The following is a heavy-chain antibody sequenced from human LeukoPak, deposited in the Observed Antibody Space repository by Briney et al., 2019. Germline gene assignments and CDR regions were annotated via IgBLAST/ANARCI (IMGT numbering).Heavy chain of an antibody. CDR2: ISSSSSYI. V-gene: IGHV3-21*01. Sequence: GGSLRLSCAASGFTFSSYSMNWVRQAPGKGLEWVSSISSSSSYIYYADSVKGRFTISRDNAKNSLYLQMNSLRAEDTAVYYCARGDYYDSSGYYRPNNFDYWGQGTLVTVSS. J-gene: IGHJ4*02. CDR1: GFTFSSYS. D-gene: IGHD3-22*01. CDR3: ARGDYYDSSGYYRPNNFDY.